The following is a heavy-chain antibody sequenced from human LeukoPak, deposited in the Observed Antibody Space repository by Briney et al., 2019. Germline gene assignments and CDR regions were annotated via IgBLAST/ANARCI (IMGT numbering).Heavy chain of an antibody. CDR2: ISYDGSNK. V-gene: IGHV3-30*18. D-gene: IGHD4-17*01. CDR3: AKSGDSVTTIIY. J-gene: IGHJ4*02. CDR1: GFTFSSYG. Sequence: PGRSLRLSCAASGFTFSSYGMHWVRQAPGKGLEWVAVISYDGSNKYYADSVKGRFTISRDNSKNTLYLQMNSLRAEDTAVYYCAKSGDSVTTIIYWGQGTLVTVSS.